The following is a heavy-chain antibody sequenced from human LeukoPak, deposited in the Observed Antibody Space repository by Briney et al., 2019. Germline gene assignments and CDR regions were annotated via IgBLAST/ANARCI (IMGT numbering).Heavy chain of an antibody. J-gene: IGHJ4*02. CDR3: AKQREGTSWSPDY. CDR1: GFTFSGYG. CDR2: ISYDGSDK. V-gene: IGHV3-30*18. D-gene: IGHD6-13*01. Sequence: GGSLRLSCAASGFTFSGYGMHWVRQAPGKGLEWVTVISYDGSDKYYADSVKGRFTISRDNSWNTLYLQMNSLRAEDTAVYYCAKQREGTSWSPDYWGRGTLVTVSS.